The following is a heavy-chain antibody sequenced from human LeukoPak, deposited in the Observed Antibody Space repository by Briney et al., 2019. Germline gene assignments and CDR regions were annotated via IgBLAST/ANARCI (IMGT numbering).Heavy chain of an antibody. Sequence: PGGSLRLSCAASGFTFSSYWMSWVRQAPGKGLEWVANIKQDGSEKYYVDSVKGRFTISRDNAKNSPYLQMNSLRAEDTAVYYCASLYYYDSSGYYYGYYFDYWGQGTLVTVSS. J-gene: IGHJ4*02. D-gene: IGHD3-22*01. CDR1: GFTFSSYW. V-gene: IGHV3-7*01. CDR3: ASLYYYDSSGYYYGYYFDY. CDR2: IKQDGSEK.